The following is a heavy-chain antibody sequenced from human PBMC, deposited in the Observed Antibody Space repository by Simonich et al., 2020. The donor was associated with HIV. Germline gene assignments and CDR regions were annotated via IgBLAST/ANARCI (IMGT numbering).Heavy chain of an antibody. V-gene: IGHV4-34*01. CDR1: GGSFSGYY. CDR3: ARGRVGATTDRDYYYMDV. Sequence: QVQLQQWGAGLLKPSETLSLTCAVYGGSFSGYYWTWIRQPPGKGLEWIGEINHSGSTNHHPSLKRRVTLSVDTSKNQFSLKLSSVTAADTAVYYCARGRVGATTDRDYYYMDVWGKGTTVTVSS. CDR2: INHSGST. D-gene: IGHD1-26*01. J-gene: IGHJ6*03.